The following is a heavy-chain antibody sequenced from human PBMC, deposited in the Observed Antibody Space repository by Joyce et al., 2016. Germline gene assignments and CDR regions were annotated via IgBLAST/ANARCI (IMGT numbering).Heavy chain of an antibody. CDR2: VHYREVI. CDR3: ARQMNWRFDP. D-gene: IGHD1-1*01. J-gene: IGHJ5*02. Sequence: QLQLQESGTGLVKPSETLSLICSVSGDSTSNTHNFWGWVRQPPGMGLEWIGYVHYREVILYNPSLKSRITISLDTSKNQFSLKLNAVTAADTAIYYCARQMNWRFDPWGQGTLITVSS. CDR1: GDSTSNTHNF. V-gene: IGHV4-39*01.